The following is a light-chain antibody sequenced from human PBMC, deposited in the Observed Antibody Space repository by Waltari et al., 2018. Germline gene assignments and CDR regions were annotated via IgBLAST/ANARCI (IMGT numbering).Light chain of an antibody. CDR2: ADD. J-gene: IGLJ3*02. V-gene: IGLV6-57*03. Sequence: NVVLTQPQSVSESPGKTVTISCTRSSGSFAGNYGQGYPLRPGSAPTTVIYADDQRPSGVPDLFSGSIDRSYNSAYLPISGLKTEDEADYYCQSYDYSTWIFGRWTKLTV. CDR1: SGSFAGNY. CDR3: QSYDYSTWI.